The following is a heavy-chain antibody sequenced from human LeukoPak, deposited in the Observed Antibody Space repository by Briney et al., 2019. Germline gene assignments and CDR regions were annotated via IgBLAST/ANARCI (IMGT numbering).Heavy chain of an antibody. CDR2: VFDSGRT. D-gene: IGHD5-18*01. J-gene: IGHJ4*02. CDR1: GGSMTTHH. Sequence: PSETLSLTCTLSGGSMTTHHWNWIRHTPGKGLEWIGYVFDSGRTKVNPSLKSRVTLSADTSKNQLSLRLSSVTAADTAMYYCTTIKRGDIFGYFDFWGQGILVTVSS. CDR3: TTIKRGDIFGYFDF. V-gene: IGHV4-59*11.